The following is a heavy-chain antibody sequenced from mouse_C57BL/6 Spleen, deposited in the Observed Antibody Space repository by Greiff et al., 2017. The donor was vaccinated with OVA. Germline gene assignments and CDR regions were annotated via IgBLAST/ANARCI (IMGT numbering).Heavy chain of an antibody. CDR3: AILTSDY. Sequence: QVQLQQPGAELVMPGASVKLSCKASGYTFTSYWMHWVKQRPGQGLEWIGEIDPSDSYTNYNQKFNGKSTLTVDKSSSTAYMQLSSLTSEDSAVYYCAILTSDYWGQGTTLTVSS. CDR1: GYTFTSYW. J-gene: IGHJ2*01. V-gene: IGHV1-69*01. CDR2: IDPSDSYT.